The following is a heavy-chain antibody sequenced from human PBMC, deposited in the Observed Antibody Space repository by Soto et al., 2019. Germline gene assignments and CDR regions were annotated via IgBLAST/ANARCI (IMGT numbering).Heavy chain of an antibody. V-gene: IGHV4-59*01. J-gene: IGHJ5*02. Sequence: SETLSLTCTVSGGSISSYYWSWIRQPPGKGLEWIGYIYYSGSTNYNPSLKSRVTISVDTSKNQFSLKLSSVTAADTAVYYCARGGLRFSSHNCFDPWGQGTLVTVSS. CDR2: IYYSGST. CDR3: ARGGLRFSSHNCFDP. D-gene: IGHD5-12*01. CDR1: GGSISSYY.